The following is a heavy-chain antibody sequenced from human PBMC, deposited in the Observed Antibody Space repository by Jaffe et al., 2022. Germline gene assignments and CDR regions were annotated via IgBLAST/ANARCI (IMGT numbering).Heavy chain of an antibody. CDR3: ARDFRGYCSGGSCPFDY. V-gene: IGHV1-18*01. CDR1: GYTFTSYG. J-gene: IGHJ4*02. CDR2: ISAYNGNT. Sequence: QVQLVQSGAEVKKPGASVKVSCKASGYTFTSYGISWVRQAPGQGLEWMGWISAYNGNTNYAQKLQGRVTMTTDTSTSTAYMELRSLRSDDTAVYYCARDFRGYCSGGSCPFDYWGQGTLVTVSS. D-gene: IGHD2-15*01.